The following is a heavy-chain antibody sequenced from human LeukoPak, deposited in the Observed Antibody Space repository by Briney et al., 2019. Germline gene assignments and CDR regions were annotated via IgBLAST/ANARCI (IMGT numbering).Heavy chain of an antibody. J-gene: IGHJ4*02. CDR2: IYYSGST. V-gene: IGHV4-39*07. CDR3: AAVAGKIDY. Sequence: PSETLSLTCTVSGGSISSSSYYWGWIRQPPGKGLEWIGSIYYSGSTYYNPSLKSRVTISVDTSKNQFSLKLSSVTAADTAVYYCAAVAGKIDYWGQGTLVTVSS. D-gene: IGHD6-19*01. CDR1: GGSISSSSYY.